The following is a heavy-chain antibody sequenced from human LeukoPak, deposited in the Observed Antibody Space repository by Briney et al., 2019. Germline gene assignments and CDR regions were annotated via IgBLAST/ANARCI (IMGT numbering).Heavy chain of an antibody. CDR1: GGSMSSGSYY. V-gene: IGHV4-39*01. CDR3: ARRTPYSGSYIFDY. J-gene: IGHJ4*02. Sequence: SETLSLTCTVSGGSMSSGSYYWAWIRQPPGKGLEWIGSIYYSGTTYYNPSLKSRVTISADTSKNQISLKLSSVTAADTAVYYCARRTPYSGSYIFDYWGQGTLVTVSS. D-gene: IGHD1-26*01. CDR2: IYYSGTT.